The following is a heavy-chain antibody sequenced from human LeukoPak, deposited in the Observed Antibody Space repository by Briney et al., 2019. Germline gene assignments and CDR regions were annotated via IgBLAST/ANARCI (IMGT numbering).Heavy chain of an antibody. CDR2: IYYSGST. D-gene: IGHD3-3*01. J-gene: IGHJ6*02. CDR3: ARPSSLRFLEWSYYYYGMDV. Sequence: SETLSLTCTVSGGSISSGGYYWSWIRQHPGKGLEWIGYIYYSGSTYYNPSLKSRVTISVDTSKNQFSLKLSSVTAADTAVYYCARPSSLRFLEWSYYYYGMDVWGQGTTVTVS. CDR1: GGSISSGGYY. V-gene: IGHV4-31*03.